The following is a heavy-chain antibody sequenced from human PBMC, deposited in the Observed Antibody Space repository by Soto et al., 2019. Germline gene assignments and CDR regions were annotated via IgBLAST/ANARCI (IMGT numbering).Heavy chain of an antibody. J-gene: IGHJ6*02. CDR1: GGSFSGYY. CDR2: INHSGST. V-gene: IGHV4-34*01. D-gene: IGHD1-26*01. Sequence: SETLSLTCAVYGGSFSGYYWSWIRQPPGKGLEWIGEINHSGSTNYNPSLKSRVTISVDTSKNQFSLKLSSVTAADTAVYYCARGVASSGSYYSPRYYYGMDVWGQGTTVTVSS. CDR3: ARGVASSGSYYSPRYYYGMDV.